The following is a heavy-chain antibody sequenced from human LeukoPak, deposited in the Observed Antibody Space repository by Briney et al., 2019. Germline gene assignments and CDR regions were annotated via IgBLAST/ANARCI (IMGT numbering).Heavy chain of an antibody. J-gene: IGHJ4*02. V-gene: IGHV3-64*01. CDR3: AREGYLTNSRNYVHY. D-gene: IGHD1-7*01. CDR2: ISPNGGNK. Sequence: GGSLTLSCAASGFSFSSYAMHWVRQAPGKGLECVSAISPNGGNKYYANSVKRILTIPRDNSKNTLYLQMRRLSAEDMAVYYCAREGYLTNSRNYVHYWGQGTLVTVS. CDR1: GFSFSSYA.